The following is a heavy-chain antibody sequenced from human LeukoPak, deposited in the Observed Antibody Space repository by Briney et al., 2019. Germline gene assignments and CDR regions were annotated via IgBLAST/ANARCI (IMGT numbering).Heavy chain of an antibody. Sequence: ASVKVSCKAAGYTFTSYGINWVRQAPGQGLEWVGWISTYNGNTNYAQKFQGRVTMTTDTSTSTDYMELRSLRSDDTAVYYCARDLGYDFWSGYYGTRFDYWGQGTLVTVSS. J-gene: IGHJ4*02. CDR2: ISTYNGNT. CDR1: GYTFTSYG. V-gene: IGHV1-18*01. D-gene: IGHD3-3*01. CDR3: ARDLGYDFWSGYYGTRFDY.